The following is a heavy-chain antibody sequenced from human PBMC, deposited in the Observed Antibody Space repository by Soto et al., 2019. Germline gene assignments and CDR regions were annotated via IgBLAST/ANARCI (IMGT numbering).Heavy chain of an antibody. J-gene: IGHJ4*02. CDR2: VFSDGTA. V-gene: IGHV4-39*01. CDR3: ARQGECASTSCYGL. D-gene: IGHD2-2*01. CDR1: DASISGSSHY. Sequence: QVQLQESGPGLVKPSETLSLTCTVSDASISGSSHYWGWIRQPPGKGLEWIANVFSDGTAYYRPSLISRVVVSVDTSRNQISLGLRSLTTADTGLYYCARQGECASTSCYGLWGQGTLVTVSS.